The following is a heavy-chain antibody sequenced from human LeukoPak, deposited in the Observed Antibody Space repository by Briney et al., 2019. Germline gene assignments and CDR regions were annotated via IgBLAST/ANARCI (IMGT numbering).Heavy chain of an antibody. J-gene: IGHJ6*02. Sequence: PGGSLRLSCAASGFTFDDYAMHWVRQAPGKGLEWVSGISWNSGSIGYADSVKGRFTISRDNAKNSLYLQMNSLRAEDTALYYCAKWVEYSNDYYYYGMDVWGQGTTVTVSS. V-gene: IGHV3-9*01. CDR1: GFTFDDYA. CDR3: AKWVEYSNDYYYYGMDV. CDR2: ISWNSGSI. D-gene: IGHD6-6*01.